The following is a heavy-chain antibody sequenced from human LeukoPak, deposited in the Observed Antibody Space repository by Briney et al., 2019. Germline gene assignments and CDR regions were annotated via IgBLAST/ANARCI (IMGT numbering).Heavy chain of an antibody. J-gene: IGHJ4*02. Sequence: SETLSLTCTVSGGSISSYYWSWIRQPPGKGLEWIGYIYCSGSTNYNPSLKSRVTISVDTSKNQSSLKLSSVTAADTAVYYCARDLGDCSGGSCYSYDYWGQGTLVTVSS. CDR3: ARDLGDCSGGSCYSYDY. CDR1: GGSISSYY. D-gene: IGHD2-15*01. V-gene: IGHV4-59*01. CDR2: IYCSGST.